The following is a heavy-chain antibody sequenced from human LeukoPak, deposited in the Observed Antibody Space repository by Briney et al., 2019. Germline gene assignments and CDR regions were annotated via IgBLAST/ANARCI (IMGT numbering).Heavy chain of an antibody. CDR2: IYHSGST. D-gene: IGHD3-22*01. CDR1: GDSISSSNW. CDR3: ARSTVSVITRGAFDI. V-gene: IGHV4-4*02. Sequence: SETLSLTCAVSGDSISSSNWWSWVRQPPGKGLEWIGEIYHSGSTNYSPSLQSRVTMSVDNSENHFSLKLSSVSAADTALYYCARSTVSVITRGAFDIWGQGTTVTVSS. J-gene: IGHJ3*02.